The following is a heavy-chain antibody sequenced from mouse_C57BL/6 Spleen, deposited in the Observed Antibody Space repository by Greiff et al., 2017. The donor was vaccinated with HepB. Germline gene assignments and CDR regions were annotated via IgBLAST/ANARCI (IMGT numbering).Heavy chain of an antibody. CDR2: ISYDGSN. CDR3: AREGSNGFFAY. V-gene: IGHV3-6*01. D-gene: IGHD1-1*01. CDR1: GYSITSGYY. J-gene: IGHJ3*01. Sequence: EVKLQESGPGLVKPSQSLSLTCSVTGYSITSGYYWNWIRQFPGNKLEWMGYISYDGSNNYNPSLKNRISITRDTSKNQFFLKLNSVTTEDTATYYCAREGSNGFFAYWGQGTLVTVSA.